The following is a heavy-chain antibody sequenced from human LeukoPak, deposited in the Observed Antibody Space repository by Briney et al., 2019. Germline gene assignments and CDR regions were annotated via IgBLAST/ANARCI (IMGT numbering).Heavy chain of an antibody. CDR1: GFTSSDCS. V-gene: IGHV3-73*01. Sequence: PAGSLKLSCAASGFTSSDCSIHWVRQPSGKGLEWVGLIDKKTKNYETAYAASVRGRFTISRDDSQNTAYLQMYSLETEDTALYYCTRDAGTYNWLDPWGQGTLVTVSS. D-gene: IGHD1-26*01. J-gene: IGHJ5*02. CDR2: IDKKTKNYET. CDR3: TRDAGTYNWLDP.